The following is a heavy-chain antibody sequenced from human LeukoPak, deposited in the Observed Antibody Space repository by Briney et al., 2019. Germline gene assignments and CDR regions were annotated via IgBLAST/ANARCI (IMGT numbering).Heavy chain of an antibody. Sequence: SGGSLRLSCAASGFNVSNNYMTWVRQAPGKGLEWVSAISGSGGSTYYADSVKGRFTISRDNSKNTLYLQMNSLRAEDTAVYYCATKLPAGYWGQGTLVTVSS. CDR1: GFNVSNNY. V-gene: IGHV3-23*01. J-gene: IGHJ4*02. CDR3: ATKLPAGY. D-gene: IGHD1-26*01. CDR2: ISGSGGST.